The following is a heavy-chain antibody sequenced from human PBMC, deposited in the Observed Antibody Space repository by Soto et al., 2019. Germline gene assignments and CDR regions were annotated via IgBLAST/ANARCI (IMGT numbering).Heavy chain of an antibody. J-gene: IGHJ4*02. CDR1: GGSVSSGGYY. D-gene: IGHD1-26*01. CDR3: VADNEWEILLAN. Sequence: SETLSLTCNVSGGSVSSGGYYWNWVRQRPGTGLEWIGYIYYSGNTYYNPSLKSRVTISLDTSKNQFSLWLNSVTAADTAVYYCVADNEWEILLANWGQGTLVTISS. CDR2: IYYSGNT. V-gene: IGHV4-31*03.